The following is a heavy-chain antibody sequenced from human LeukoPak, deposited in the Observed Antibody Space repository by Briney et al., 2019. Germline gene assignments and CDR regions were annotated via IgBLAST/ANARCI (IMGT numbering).Heavy chain of an antibody. CDR2: IYHSGST. V-gene: IGHV4-39*07. CDR3: ARRSTVTGAEDY. Sequence: PSQTLSLTCAVSGGSISSSSYYWGWIRQPPGKGLEWIGEIYHSGSTNYNPSLKSRVTISVDKSKNQFSLKLSSVTAADTAVYYCARRSTVTGAEDYWGQGTLVTVSS. CDR1: GGSISSSSYY. D-gene: IGHD4-17*01. J-gene: IGHJ4*02.